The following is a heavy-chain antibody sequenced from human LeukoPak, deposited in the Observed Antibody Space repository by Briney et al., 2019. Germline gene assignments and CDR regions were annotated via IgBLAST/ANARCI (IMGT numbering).Heavy chain of an antibody. CDR1: GFTFSSYA. CDR3: ARDRWRLSTVPGVDAFDI. Sequence: PGGSLRLSCAASGFTFSSYAMSWVRQAPGKGLEWVSSISSSSSYIYYADSVKGRFTISRDSAKNSLYLRMNSLRAEDTAVYYCARDRWRLSTVPGVDAFDIWGQGTMVTVSS. CDR2: ISSSSSYI. V-gene: IGHV3-21*01. J-gene: IGHJ3*02. D-gene: IGHD4-17*01.